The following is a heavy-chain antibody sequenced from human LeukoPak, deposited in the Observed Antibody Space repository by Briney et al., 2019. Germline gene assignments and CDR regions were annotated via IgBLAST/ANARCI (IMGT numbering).Heavy chain of an antibody. J-gene: IGHJ4*02. CDR2: TYYRSKWSN. CDR3: ARGSNDYRDYSFDY. D-gene: IGHD4-17*01. CDR1: GDSVSSNSAA. V-gene: IGHV6-1*01. Sequence: SQTLSLTCAISGDSVSSNSAAWNWIRQSPSRGLEWLGRTYYRSKWSNNYAVSVKSRITINSDTFKNQFALQLNSVTPEDTAVYYCARGSNDYRDYSFDYWGQGTLVTVSS.